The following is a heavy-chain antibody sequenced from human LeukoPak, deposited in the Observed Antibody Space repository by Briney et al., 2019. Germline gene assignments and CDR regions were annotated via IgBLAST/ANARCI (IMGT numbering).Heavy chain of an antibody. CDR2: IYYSGST. D-gene: IGHD3-22*01. Sequence: PSGTLSLTCTVSGGSISSYYWSWIRQPPGKGREWIGYIYYSGSTNYHPSLKSRVTISVDTSKNQFSLKLSSVTVADTAVYYCARLPLGRMYDDSSGYLDYWGQGTLVTVSS. J-gene: IGHJ4*02. CDR3: ARLPLGRMYDDSSGYLDY. CDR1: GGSISSYY. V-gene: IGHV4-59*01.